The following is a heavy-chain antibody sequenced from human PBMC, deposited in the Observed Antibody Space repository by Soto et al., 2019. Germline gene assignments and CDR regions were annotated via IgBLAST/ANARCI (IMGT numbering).Heavy chain of an antibody. CDR3: ARERGSGWTFDY. CDR1: EFTFTSYA. D-gene: IGHD6-19*01. V-gene: IGHV3-23*01. Sequence: PGGSLRLSCAASEFTFTSYAMSWVRQAPGKGLEWVSAVGSDGGSTYYADSVRGRFTVSRDNSQNTLYLQMNSLRAEDTAVYYCARERGSGWTFDYWGQGTLVTVSS. J-gene: IGHJ4*02. CDR2: VGSDGGST.